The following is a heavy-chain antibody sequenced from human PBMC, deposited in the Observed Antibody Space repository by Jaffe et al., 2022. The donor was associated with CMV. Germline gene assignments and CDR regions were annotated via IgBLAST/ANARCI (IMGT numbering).Heavy chain of an antibody. Sequence: EVQILESGGGLIQPGGSLRLSCAASGFTFNNYAMNWVRQAPGKRLEWVSSVTRSGGSTFYADSMKGRFTISRDNSKNTLYLQMNRLKVDDTAIYYCAKSGNNTVDSAFDVWGQGTMVTVSS. CDR1: GFTFNNYA. J-gene: IGHJ3*01. D-gene: IGHD3-22*01. V-gene: IGHV3-23*01. CDR2: VTRSGGST. CDR3: AKSGNNTVDSAFDV.